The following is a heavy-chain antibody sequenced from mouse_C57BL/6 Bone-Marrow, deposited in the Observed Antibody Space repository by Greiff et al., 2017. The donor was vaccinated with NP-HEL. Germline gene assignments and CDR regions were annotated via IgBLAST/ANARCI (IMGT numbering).Heavy chain of an antibody. CDR3: TRSDGYSYFDY. J-gene: IGHJ2*01. D-gene: IGHD2-3*01. V-gene: IGHV1-15*01. CDR1: GYTFTDYE. Sequence: QVQLKQSGAELVRPGASVTLSCKASGYTFTDYEMHWVKQTPVHGLEWIGAIDPETGGTAYNQKFKGKAILTADKSSSTAYMELRSLTSEDSAVYYCTRSDGYSYFDYWGQGTTLTVSS. CDR2: IDPETGGT.